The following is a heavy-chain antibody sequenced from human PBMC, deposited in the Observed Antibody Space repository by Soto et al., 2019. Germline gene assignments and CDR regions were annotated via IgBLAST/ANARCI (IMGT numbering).Heavy chain of an antibody. J-gene: IGHJ6*02. V-gene: IGHV1-69*06. CDR1: GGTFSSYA. Sequence: GASVKVSCKASGGTFSSYAISWVRQAPGRGLEWMGGIIPIFGTANYAQKFQGRVTITADKSTSTAYMELSSLRSEDTAVYYCARDLGTEMASYYYYGMDVWGQGTTVTVSS. CDR2: IIPIFGTA. CDR3: ARDLGTEMASYYYYGMDV. D-gene: IGHD5-12*01.